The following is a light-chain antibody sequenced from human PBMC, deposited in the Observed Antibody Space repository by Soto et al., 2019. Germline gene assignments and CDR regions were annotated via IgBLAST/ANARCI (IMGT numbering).Light chain of an antibody. CDR1: SSDVGSYNL. CDR3: CSYAGSSTWV. CDR2: EVS. J-gene: IGLJ3*02. V-gene: IGLV2-23*02. Sequence: QSALTQPASVSGSPGQSITISCTGTSSDVGSYNLVSWYQQHPGKAPKLMIYEVSKRPSGVSNRFSGSKSGNTASLTISGLQPEDEADYYCCSYAGSSTWVFGGGTKVTVL.